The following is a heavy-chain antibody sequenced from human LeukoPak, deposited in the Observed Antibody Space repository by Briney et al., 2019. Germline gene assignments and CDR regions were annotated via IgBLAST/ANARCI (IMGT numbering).Heavy chain of an antibody. J-gene: IGHJ3*02. CDR3: AISLCGGDCFRSLSFDI. V-gene: IGHV1-69*13. D-gene: IGHD2-21*02. Sequence: SVKVSCKASGGTFSSYAISWVRQAPEQGLEWMGGIIPIFGTANYAQKFHGRVTITADESTSTAYMELSSLRSEDTAVYYCAISLCGGDCFRSLSFDIWGQGTMVTVSS. CDR2: IIPIFGTA. CDR1: GGTFSSYA.